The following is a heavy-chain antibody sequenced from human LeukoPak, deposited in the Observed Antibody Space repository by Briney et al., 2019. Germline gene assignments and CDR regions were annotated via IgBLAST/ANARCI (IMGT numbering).Heavy chain of an antibody. Sequence: GGSLRLSCAASGFAFDDFGMHWVRQAQGKGLEWVSFISGDGSVTYYTDSLRGRFTVSRDNSKNSLYLQMGSLRAEDTALYYCGKDGPVISYWGQGTVVTVSS. J-gene: IGHJ4*02. CDR3: GKDGPVISY. D-gene: IGHD3-16*02. V-gene: IGHV3-43*02. CDR2: ISGDGSVT. CDR1: GFAFDDFG.